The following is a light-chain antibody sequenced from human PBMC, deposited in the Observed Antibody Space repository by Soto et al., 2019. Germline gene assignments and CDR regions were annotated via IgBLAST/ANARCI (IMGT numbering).Light chain of an antibody. CDR3: QSYDNRLSGSHV. CDR2: DNA. J-gene: IGLJ3*02. V-gene: IGLV1-40*01. CDR1: RSNIGAGYA. Sequence: QSVLTQPPSVSGAPGQRVTISCTGSRSNIGAGYAIHWYQQLPGTAPRLLIYDNANRPSGVPDRFSGSKSGTSASLAITGLQAEDEADYYCQSYDNRLSGSHVFGGGTKLTVL.